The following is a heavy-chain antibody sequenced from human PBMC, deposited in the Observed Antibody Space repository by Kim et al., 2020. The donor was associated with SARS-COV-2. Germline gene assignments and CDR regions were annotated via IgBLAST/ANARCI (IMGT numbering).Heavy chain of an antibody. J-gene: IGHJ5*02. Sequence: ASVKVSCKVSGYTLTELSMHWVRQAPGKGLEWMGGFDPEDGETIYAQKFQGRVTMTEDTSTDTAYMELSSLGSEDTAVYYCATGPPIQFGRFDPWGQGTLVTVSS. V-gene: IGHV1-24*01. D-gene: IGHD5-18*01. CDR1: GYTLTELS. CDR2: FDPEDGET. CDR3: ATGPPIQFGRFDP.